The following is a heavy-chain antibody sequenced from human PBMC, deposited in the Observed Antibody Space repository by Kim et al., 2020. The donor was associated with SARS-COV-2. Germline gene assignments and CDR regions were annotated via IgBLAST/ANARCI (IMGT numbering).Heavy chain of an antibody. V-gene: IGHV3-74*03. CDR1: GFTFNSYW. J-gene: IGHJ4*02. CDR3: ARASTDGSTKNDY. D-gene: IGHD4-4*01. Sequence: GGSLRLSCAASGFTFNSYWMHWVRQAPGKGLVWVSRINSDGSLTQYADSVKGRFTISRDNAKNTLYLQMNSLRAEDTAVYFCARASTDGSTKNDYWGQGTLVTVAS. CDR2: INSDGSLT.